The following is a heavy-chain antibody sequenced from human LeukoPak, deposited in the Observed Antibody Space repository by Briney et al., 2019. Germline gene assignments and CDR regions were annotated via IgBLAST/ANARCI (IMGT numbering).Heavy chain of an antibody. CDR2: ISGSGGST. V-gene: IGHV3-23*01. CDR1: GFTFSSYA. J-gene: IGHJ4*02. D-gene: IGHD3-10*01. CDR3: AKAGNKVRWFGESHDY. Sequence: GGSLRLSCAASGFTFSSYAMSWVRQAPGKGLEWVSAISGSGGSTYYADSVKGRFTISRDNSKNTLYLQMNSLRAEDTAVYYCAKAGNKVRWFGESHDYWGQGTLVTVSS.